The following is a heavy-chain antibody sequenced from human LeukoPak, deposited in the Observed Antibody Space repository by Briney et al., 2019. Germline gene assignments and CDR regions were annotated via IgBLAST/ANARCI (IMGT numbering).Heavy chain of an antibody. CDR2: ISGSGGST. J-gene: IGHJ3*02. CDR1: GFTFSSYA. V-gene: IGHV3-23*01. Sequence: PGGSLRLSCAASGFTFSSYAMSWVRQAPGKGLEWVSAISGSGGSTYYADSVKGRFTISRDNSKNTLYLQMNSLRAEDTAVYYCAKEGYCSSTSCYADAFDIWGQGTTVTVSS. CDR3: AKEGYCSSTSCYADAFDI. D-gene: IGHD2-2*01.